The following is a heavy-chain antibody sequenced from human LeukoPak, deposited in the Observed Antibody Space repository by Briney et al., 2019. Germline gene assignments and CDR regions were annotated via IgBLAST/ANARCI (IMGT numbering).Heavy chain of an antibody. CDR3: AKEQRDWNYGVFGY. CDR2: ISGGGGST. D-gene: IGHD1-7*01. Sequence: GGSLRLSCAASGFTFSSYDMSWVRQAPGKGLEWVSTISGGGGSTYYADAVKGRFTISRDNSKNMLYLQMNSLRAEDTAEYYCAKEQRDWNYGVFGYWGQGTQVTVSS. J-gene: IGHJ4*02. V-gene: IGHV3-23*01. CDR1: GFTFSSYD.